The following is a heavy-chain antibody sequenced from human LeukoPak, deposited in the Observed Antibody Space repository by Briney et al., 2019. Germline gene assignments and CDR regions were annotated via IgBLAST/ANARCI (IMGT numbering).Heavy chain of an antibody. D-gene: IGHD6-13*01. CDR2: ISYDGSNK. Sequence: GGSLRLSCAASGFTFSSYAMHWVRQAPGKGLEWVAVISYDGSNKYYADSVKGRFTISRDNSKNTLYLQMNSLRAEDTAVYYCARGGRSSSWYWEASWFDPWGQGTLVTVSS. V-gene: IGHV3-30*04. CDR1: GFTFSSYA. J-gene: IGHJ5*02. CDR3: ARGGRSSSWYWEASWFDP.